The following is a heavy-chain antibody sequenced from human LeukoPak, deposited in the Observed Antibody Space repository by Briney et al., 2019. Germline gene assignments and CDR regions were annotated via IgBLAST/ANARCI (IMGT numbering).Heavy chain of an antibody. V-gene: IGHV2-5*02. J-gene: IGHJ4*02. D-gene: IGHD4-17*01. CDR2: IYWDDDE. CDR3: AHIRPPVTTPDY. Sequence: SGPTLVKPTQTLTLTCTFSGFSLSTSGVGAGWIRQPPGKALEWLALIYWDDDERYSPSLKSRLTITKDTSKNQVVLTMTNMDPVDTATYYCAHIRPPVTTPDYWGQGTLVTVSS. CDR1: GFSLSTSGVG.